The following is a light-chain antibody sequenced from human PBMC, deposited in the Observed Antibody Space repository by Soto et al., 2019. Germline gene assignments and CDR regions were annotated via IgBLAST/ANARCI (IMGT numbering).Light chain of an antibody. CDR1: QSISTN. J-gene: IGKJ5*01. CDR3: QQGYTNPIT. CDR2: IAS. Sequence: DIQMTQSASSLSASVGDRVTITCRASQSISTNLIWYQQKPGEAPKPLIYIASSLYSGVPSRFSGSGSGTDFTLTITSLQTEDFATYYCQQGYTNPITFGQGTRLEIK. V-gene: IGKV1-39*01.